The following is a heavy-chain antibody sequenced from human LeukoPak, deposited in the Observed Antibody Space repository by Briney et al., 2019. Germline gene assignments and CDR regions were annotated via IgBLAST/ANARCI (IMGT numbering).Heavy chain of an antibody. D-gene: IGHD3-10*01. J-gene: IGHJ6*02. CDR2: ISYDGSNK. Sequence: GGSLRLSCAASGFTFSSYAMHWVRQAPGKGLEWVAVISYDGSNKYYADSVKGRFTISRDNSKNTLYLQMNSLRAEDTAVYYCARARYYGSGSSSYYYGMDVWGQGTTVTVS. V-gene: IGHV3-30-3*01. CDR1: GFTFSSYA. CDR3: ARARYYGSGSSSYYYGMDV.